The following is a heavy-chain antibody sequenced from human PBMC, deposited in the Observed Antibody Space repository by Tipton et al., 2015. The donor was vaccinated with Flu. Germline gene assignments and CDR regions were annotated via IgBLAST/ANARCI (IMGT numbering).Heavy chain of an antibody. J-gene: IGHJ3*02. CDR1: GFSFDVYA. CDR2: IRSEVYGRTT. Sequence: QLVQSGGGLVQPGRSLRLSCRGSGFSFDVYALSWVRQAPGKGLEWVGSIRSEVYGRTTEYAASVKGRFTISRDDSKSIAYLQMNSLKTEDTAVYYCSRDRNWGLEGAFDIWGQGTLVTVSS. V-gene: IGHV3-49*04. CDR3: SRDRNWGLEGAFDI. D-gene: IGHD7-27*01.